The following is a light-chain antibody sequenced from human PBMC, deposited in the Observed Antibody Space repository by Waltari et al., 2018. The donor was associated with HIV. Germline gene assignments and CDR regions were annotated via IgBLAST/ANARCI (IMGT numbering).Light chain of an antibody. J-gene: IGKJ1*01. V-gene: IGKV4-1*01. CDR1: QTVLYNSNNKNH. CDR2: WAS. Sequence: DIVMTQSPDSLAVSLGERATISCKSSQTVLYNSNNKNHLAWYQQKAGQPPKLLIYWASIREIGVPERFTGSWSGTDFNLTISSLRADDVAVYYCQQFFTFPRTFGQGTKVEI. CDR3: QQFFTFPRT.